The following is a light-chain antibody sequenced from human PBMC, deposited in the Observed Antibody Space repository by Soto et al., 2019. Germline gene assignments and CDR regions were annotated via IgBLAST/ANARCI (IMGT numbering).Light chain of an antibody. CDR3: QQSYYNPT. V-gene: IGKV1-39*01. CDR1: QSVSNY. J-gene: IGKJ1*01. Sequence: DIQMTQSPSSLSASVGARVPITCRASQSVSNYLHWYQQKPGKAPNLLIYDASSLQSGVPSRFSGSGSGTDFTLTISSLQREDFATYYCQQSYYNPTFGQGTKVDIK. CDR2: DAS.